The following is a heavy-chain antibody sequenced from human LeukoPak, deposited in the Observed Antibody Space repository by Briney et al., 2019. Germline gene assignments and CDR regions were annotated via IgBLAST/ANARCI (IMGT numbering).Heavy chain of an antibody. Sequence: PSQTLSLTCTVSGGSISSGGYYWSWIRQHPGKGLEWIGYIYYSGSTYYNPSLKSRVTISVDTSKNQFSLKLSSVTAADTAVYYCARVVGYSSSPKYYYYGMDVWGQGTTVTVSS. V-gene: IGHV4-31*03. CDR1: GGSISSGGYY. J-gene: IGHJ6*02. D-gene: IGHD6-13*01. CDR2: IYYSGST. CDR3: ARVVGYSSSPKYYYYGMDV.